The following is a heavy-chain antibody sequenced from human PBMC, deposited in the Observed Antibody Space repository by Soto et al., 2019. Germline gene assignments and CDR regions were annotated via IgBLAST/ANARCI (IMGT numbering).Heavy chain of an antibody. D-gene: IGHD3-10*01. J-gene: IGHJ4*02. Sequence: QVQLVQSGAEVKSAGSSVKVSCKASGDTFNFYSINWVRQAPGLGLEWVGRVNPILSMSNYAQRFQGRVTMPPDKSTGTAYMELRSLRSEDTAIYYCASNYGSGYRAFDSWGQGALVTVSS. CDR2: VNPILSMS. CDR3: ASNYGSGYRAFDS. CDR1: GDTFNFYS. V-gene: IGHV1-69*02.